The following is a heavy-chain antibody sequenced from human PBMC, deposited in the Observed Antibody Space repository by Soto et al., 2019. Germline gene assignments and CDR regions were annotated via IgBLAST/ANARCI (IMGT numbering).Heavy chain of an antibody. V-gene: IGHV3-30*18. CDR1: GFIFSSYG. Sequence: QVQLVESGGGVVQPGRSLRLSCAASGFIFSSYGMHWVRQAPGKGLEWVAVISYEGSHTYYADSVKGRFTITRDNSKNTLSLQMNSLRPEDTAAYYCAKGVHCVGGSCSWSEGFVYWGPGPLLTVSS. CDR3: AKGVHCVGGSCSWSEGFVY. D-gene: IGHD2-15*01. CDR2: ISYEGSHT. J-gene: IGHJ4*02.